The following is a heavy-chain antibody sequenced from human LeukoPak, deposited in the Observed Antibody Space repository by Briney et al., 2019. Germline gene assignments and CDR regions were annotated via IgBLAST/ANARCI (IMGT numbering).Heavy chain of an antibody. CDR2: IYSGGST. Sequence: PGGSLRLSCAASGFTVSSNYMNWVRQAPGKGLEWVSVIYSGGSTYYADSVKGRFTISRDNSKNTLYLQMNSLRAEDTAVYYCAKREEGSPYYYYMDVWGKGTTVTVSS. J-gene: IGHJ6*03. CDR3: AKREEGSPYYYYMDV. V-gene: IGHV3-53*01. CDR1: GFTVSSNY.